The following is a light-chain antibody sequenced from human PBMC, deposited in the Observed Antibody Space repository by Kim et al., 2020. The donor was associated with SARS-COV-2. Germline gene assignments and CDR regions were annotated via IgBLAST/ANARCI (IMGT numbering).Light chain of an antibody. CDR1: SSNIGSNS. CDR2: YDD. J-gene: IGLJ2*01. V-gene: IGLV1-36*01. Sequence: RQRVTISCSGSSSNIGSNSVSWYQHVPGKAPKLVIYYDDLVPSGASDRFSGSKSGTSASLAITGLQSEDEADYYCAAWDDSLNALVFGGGTHLTVL. CDR3: AAWDDSLNALV.